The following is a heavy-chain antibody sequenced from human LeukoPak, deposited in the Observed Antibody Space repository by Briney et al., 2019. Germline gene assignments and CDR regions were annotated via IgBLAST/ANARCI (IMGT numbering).Heavy chain of an antibody. D-gene: IGHD3-22*01. V-gene: IGHV4-30-2*01. CDR1: GGSISSGGYY. CDR3: AREGYDSSARGGDY. CDR2: IYHSGST. Sequence: PSQTLSLTCTVSGGSISSGGYYWSWIRQPPGKGLEWIGYIYHSGSTYYNPSLKSRVTISVDRSKNQFSLKLSSVTAADTAVYYCAREGYDSSARGGDYWGQGILVTVSS. J-gene: IGHJ4*02.